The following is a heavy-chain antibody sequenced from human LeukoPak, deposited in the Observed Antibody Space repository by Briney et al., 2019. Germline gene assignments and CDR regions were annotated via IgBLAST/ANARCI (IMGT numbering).Heavy chain of an antibody. CDR1: GFTFDDYG. CDR3: ASSKYYDFWTGRFDY. CDR2: INWNGGST. D-gene: IGHD3-3*01. J-gene: IGHJ4*02. Sequence: GGSLRLSCAASGFTFDDYGMSWVRQAQGKGLEWVSGINWNGGSTGYADSVKGRFTISRDNAKNSLYLQMNSLRAEDTALYYCASSKYYDFWTGRFDYWGQGTLVTVSS. V-gene: IGHV3-20*04.